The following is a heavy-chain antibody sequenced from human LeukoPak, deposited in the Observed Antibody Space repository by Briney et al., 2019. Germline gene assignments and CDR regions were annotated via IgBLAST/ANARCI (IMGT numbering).Heavy chain of an antibody. V-gene: IGHV4-59*01. Sequence: PSETLSLTCTVSGGSISNYYWSCIRQPPGKGLEWIGYIYYSGSTNYNPSLKSRLTISVDTSKDQFSLQLSCVTAADRAVYYCARVSWGSGSYRNPFRIRPEIYYYGMDVWGQGTTVTVSS. J-gene: IGHJ6*02. CDR1: GGSISNYY. CDR2: IYYSGST. CDR3: ARVSWGSGSYRNPFRIRPEIYYYGMDV. D-gene: IGHD3-10*01.